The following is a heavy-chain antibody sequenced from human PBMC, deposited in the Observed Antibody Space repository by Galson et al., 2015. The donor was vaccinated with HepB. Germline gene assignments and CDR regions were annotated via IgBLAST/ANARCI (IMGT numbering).Heavy chain of an antibody. CDR1: GYTFTSYY. CDR3: AREVRYYGSESSDAFDI. Sequence: SVKVSCKASGYTFTSYYMHWVRQAPGQGLEWMRIINPSGGSTSYAQKFQGRVTMTRDTSTSTVYMELSSLRSEDTAVYYCAREVRYYGSESSDAFDIWGQGTMVTVSS. J-gene: IGHJ3*02. D-gene: IGHD3-10*01. CDR2: INPSGGST. V-gene: IGHV1-46*03.